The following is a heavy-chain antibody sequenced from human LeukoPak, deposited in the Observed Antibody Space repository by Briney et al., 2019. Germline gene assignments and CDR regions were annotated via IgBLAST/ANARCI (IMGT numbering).Heavy chain of an antibody. J-gene: IGHJ3*02. CDR2: IYYSGSS. CDR3: ARDLYSSKTNDAFVI. D-gene: IGHD6-13*01. CDR1: SGSIRSSSYY. V-gene: IGHV4-39*07. Sequence: SETLSLTCSVSSGSIRSSSYYWGWIRQPPGKGLKWIGSIYYSGSSYYNPSLKSRVTISVDTSKNQFSLKLTSVTAADTALYYCARDLYSSKTNDAFVIWGQGTMVTVSS.